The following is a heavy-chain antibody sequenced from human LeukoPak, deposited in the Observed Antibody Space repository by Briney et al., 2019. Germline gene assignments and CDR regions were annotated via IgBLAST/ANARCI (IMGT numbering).Heavy chain of an antibody. CDR1: RFTCSSYN. V-gene: IGHV3-21*01. J-gene: IGHJ3*02. CDR2: ISSSSSYI. D-gene: IGHD3-9*01. Sequence: GGSLRLSCAASRFTCSSYNMNWVRQAPGKGLEWVSSISSSSSYIYYADSEKGRFTISRDNAKSSLSLQVNRLRAEDTAVYYCARDCDFDWLSSVDASATWGQGTMVTVSS. CDR3: ARDCDFDWLSSVDASAT.